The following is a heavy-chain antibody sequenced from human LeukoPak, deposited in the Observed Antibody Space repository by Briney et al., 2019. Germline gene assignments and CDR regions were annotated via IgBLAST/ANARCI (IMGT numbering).Heavy chain of an antibody. J-gene: IGHJ4*02. CDR3: ARSGGLPKFDC. CDR1: ESTFSTYA. Sequence: GRSLRLSCAASESTFSTYAMHWVRQAPGKGLEWVAVISYDGNTIYYADSVRGRFTIPRDNSRSTLYLQMNSLRAEDTAMYYCARSGGLPKFDCWGQGTLVAVSS. CDR2: ISYDGNTI. V-gene: IGHV3-30-3*01.